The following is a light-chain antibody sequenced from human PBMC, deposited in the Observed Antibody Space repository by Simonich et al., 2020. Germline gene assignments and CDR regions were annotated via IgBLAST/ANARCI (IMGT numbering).Light chain of an antibody. J-gene: IGLJ3*02. CDR3: QTWGTGINWV. V-gene: IGLV4-69*01. Sequence: QLVLTQSPSASASLGASVKLTCTLSSGHSSYAIAWHQQQPEKGPRYLMKLNSDGSHGKGDGIPDRFSGSSSGAERYLTISSLQSEDEADYYCQTWGTGINWVFGGGTKLTVL. CDR2: LNSDGSH. CDR1: SGHSSYA.